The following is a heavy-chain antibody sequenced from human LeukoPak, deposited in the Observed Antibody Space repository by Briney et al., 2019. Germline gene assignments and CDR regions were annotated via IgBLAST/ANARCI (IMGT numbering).Heavy chain of an antibody. CDR3: ARIRSRKWGFDY. V-gene: IGHV4-34*01. CDR2: INHFGST. D-gene: IGHD1-26*01. CDR1: GFTFSSYS. J-gene: IGHJ4*02. Sequence: GSLRLSCAASGFTFSSYSMNWVRQAPGKGLEWIGEINHFGSTNYNPSLKSRVTISIDTSKSQFSLKLSSVTAADTAVYYCARIRSRKWGFDYWGQGTLVTVSS.